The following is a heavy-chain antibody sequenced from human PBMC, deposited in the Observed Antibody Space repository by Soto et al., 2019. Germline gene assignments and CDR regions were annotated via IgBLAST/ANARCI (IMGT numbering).Heavy chain of an antibody. CDR1: GGSISSGGYS. CDR2: IYHSGST. D-gene: IGHD3-3*01. CDR3: ARGYKDVCSGRDFDI. V-gene: IGHV4-30-2*01. J-gene: IGHJ3*02. Sequence: NPSLTCAASGGSISSGGYSWSWIRQPPGKGLEWIGYIYHSGSTYYNPSLKSRVTISVDRSKNQFSLKLSSVTAADTAVYYWARGYKDVCSGRDFDIWVQVSMVT.